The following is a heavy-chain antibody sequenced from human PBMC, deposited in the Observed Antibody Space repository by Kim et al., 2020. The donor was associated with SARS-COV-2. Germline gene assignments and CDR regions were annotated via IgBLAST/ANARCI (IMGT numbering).Heavy chain of an antibody. CDR3: ARDGDYYDRGGYSVSGAFDM. Sequence: ASVKVSCTAPAETFIRDYITTYFIHWVRQAPGQGLDLVGRIKPSDGVISISQNFQGRVTLTSDRSTRTVYLEIMSLRPEDTAIYFCARDGDYYDRGGYSVSGAFDMWGQGTTVIVSS. V-gene: IGHV1-46*01. D-gene: IGHD3-3*01. J-gene: IGHJ3*02. CDR2: IKPSDGVI. CDR1: AETFIRDYITTYF.